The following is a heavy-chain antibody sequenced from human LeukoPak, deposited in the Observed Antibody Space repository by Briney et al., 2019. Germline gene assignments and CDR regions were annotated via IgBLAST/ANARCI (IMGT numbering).Heavy chain of an antibody. CDR1: GFTFSSYS. V-gene: IGHV3-48*04. D-gene: IGHD4-17*01. Sequence: RSGGSLRLSCAASGFTFSSYSMNWVRQAPGKGLEWVSYIISSSSTIYCADSVKGRFTISRDNAKNSLYLQMNSLRAEDTAVYYCARNLVGRDYPGYWGQGTLVTVSS. CDR3: ARNLVGRDYPGY. CDR2: IISSSSTI. J-gene: IGHJ4*02.